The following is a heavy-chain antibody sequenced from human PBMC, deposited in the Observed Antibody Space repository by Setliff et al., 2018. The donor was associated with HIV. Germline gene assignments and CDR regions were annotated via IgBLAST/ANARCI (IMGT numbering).Heavy chain of an antibody. V-gene: IGHV4-4*08. Sequence: SSETLSLTCSVSGGSINSYYWNWVRQPPGKGLEWIAYKHTSGSTNYNPSLKSRVIISVDRSKNQFSLRLSSVTAADTAIYYCARGVNSGTYWGYYYYMDVWGKGTTVTVSS. D-gene: IGHD1-26*01. CDR2: KHTSGST. CDR1: GGSINSYY. J-gene: IGHJ6*03. CDR3: ARGVNSGTYWGYYYYMDV.